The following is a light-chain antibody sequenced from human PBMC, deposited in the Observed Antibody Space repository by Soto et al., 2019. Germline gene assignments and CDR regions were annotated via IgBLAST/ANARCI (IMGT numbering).Light chain of an antibody. V-gene: IGKV1-39*01. CDR3: QQSFNTVMYT. CDR1: QSISSY. Sequence: DIQMTQSPSSLSASVGDRVTITCRASQSISSYLNWYQQKPGKAPKLLIYAASTLQSGVPSRFSGSGSGTDFTLTISSLQPEDFATYFCQQSFNTVMYTFGQGTKLEIK. J-gene: IGKJ2*01. CDR2: AAS.